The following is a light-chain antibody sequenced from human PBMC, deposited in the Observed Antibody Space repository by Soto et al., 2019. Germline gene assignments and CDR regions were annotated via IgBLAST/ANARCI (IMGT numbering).Light chain of an antibody. J-gene: IGLJ1*01. CDR3: SSYTSSSTLGV. Sequence: VLAQRASGTGSPGQSITISCTETSSDVGGYNYVSWYQQHPGKAPKLMIYDVSNRPSGVSNRFSGSKSGNTASLTISGLQAEDEADYYCSSYTSSSTLGVFGTGTKVTVL. V-gene: IGLV2-14*01. CDR2: DVS. CDR1: SSDVGGYNY.